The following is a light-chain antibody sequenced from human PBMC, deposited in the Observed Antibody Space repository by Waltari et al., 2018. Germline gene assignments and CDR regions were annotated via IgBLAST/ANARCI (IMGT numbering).Light chain of an antibody. CDR3: QQYRSTPLT. CDR2: RAS. Sequence: TRRARHAITDSLALYQQKPGKAPKRLLYRASTLESGVPARFSGSGAGTEYTLTISSLQPEDFATYYCQQYRSTPLTFGGGTKVEIK. CDR1: HAITDS. J-gene: IGKJ4*02. V-gene: IGKV1-NL1*01.